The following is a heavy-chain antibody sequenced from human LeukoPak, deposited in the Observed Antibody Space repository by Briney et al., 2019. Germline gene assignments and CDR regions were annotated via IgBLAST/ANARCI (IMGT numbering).Heavy chain of an antibody. J-gene: IGHJ4*02. CDR3: ARHARV. V-gene: IGHV4-34*01. CDR2: INHSGST. D-gene: IGHD2-2*01. CDR1: GGSFSDYF. Sequence: SETLSLTCTVYGGSFSDYFWSWIRQPPGKGLEWIGEINHSGSTNYNPSLKSRVTISVDTSKNQFSLKLSSVTAADTAVYYCARHARVWGQGTLVTVSS.